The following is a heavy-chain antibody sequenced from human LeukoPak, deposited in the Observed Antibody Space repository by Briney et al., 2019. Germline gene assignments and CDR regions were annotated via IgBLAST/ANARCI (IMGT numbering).Heavy chain of an antibody. Sequence: GRSLRLSCAASGFTFSSYGMHWVRQAPGKGLEWVAVISYDGSNKYYADSVKGRFTISRDNAKNSLYLQMNSLRAEDTAVYYCARDAIEYSSSSGIEDYWGQGTLVTVSS. CDR2: ISYDGSNK. J-gene: IGHJ4*02. D-gene: IGHD6-6*01. CDR3: ARDAIEYSSSSGIEDY. V-gene: IGHV3-30*03. CDR1: GFTFSSYG.